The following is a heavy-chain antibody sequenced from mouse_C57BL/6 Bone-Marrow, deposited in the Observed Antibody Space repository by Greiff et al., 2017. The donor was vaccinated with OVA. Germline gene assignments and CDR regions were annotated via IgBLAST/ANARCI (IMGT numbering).Heavy chain of an antibody. Sequence: VQLQQPGTDLVKPGASVKLSCKASGYTFTSYWMHWVKQRPGQGLEWIGNINPSNGGTNYNEKFKSKATLTVDKSSSTAYMQLSSLTSEDSAVYYCARGGTTVVVDYFDYWGQGTTLTVSS. CDR3: ARGGTTVVVDYFDY. J-gene: IGHJ2*01. CDR2: INPSNGGT. CDR1: GYTFTSYW. V-gene: IGHV1-53*01. D-gene: IGHD1-1*01.